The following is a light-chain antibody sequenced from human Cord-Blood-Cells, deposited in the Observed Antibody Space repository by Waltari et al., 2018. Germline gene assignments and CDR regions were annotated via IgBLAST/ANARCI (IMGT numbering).Light chain of an antibody. CDR2: DVS. CDR3: SSYTSSSTLV. V-gene: IGLV2-14*03. CDR1: SSDVGGSNY. J-gene: IGLJ3*02. Sequence: QSALTQPASVSGSPGQSITIPCTGTSSDVGGSNYVSWYQQHPGKAPKLMIYDVSNRPSGVSNRVSGSKSGNTASLTISGLQAEDEADYYCSSYTSSSTLVFGGGTKLTVL.